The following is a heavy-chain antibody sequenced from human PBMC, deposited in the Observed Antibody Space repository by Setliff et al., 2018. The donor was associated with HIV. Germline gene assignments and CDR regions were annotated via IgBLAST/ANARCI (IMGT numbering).Heavy chain of an antibody. V-gene: IGHV1-69*05. CDR1: GGIFSRFA. CDR2: IIPIFGTP. CDR3: AISAGAVPTTAPDGDYYYYFYMDV. Sequence: ASVKVSCKASGGIFSRFAFSWVRQAPGQGLEWMGGIIPIFGTPNYAQKFQGRVTITTDESTNTVYMELYSLTSEDTAIYYCAISAGAVPTTAPDGDYYYYFYMDVWGKGTTVTFSS. D-gene: IGHD1-1*01. J-gene: IGHJ6*03.